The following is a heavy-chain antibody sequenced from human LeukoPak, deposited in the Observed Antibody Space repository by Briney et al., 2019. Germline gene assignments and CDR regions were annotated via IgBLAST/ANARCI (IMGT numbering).Heavy chain of an antibody. CDR1: GYTFTSYG. Sequence: ASVKVSCKASGYTFTSYGISWVRPAPGQGLEWMGWIGAYNGNTNYAQKLQGRVTMTTDTSTSTAYMELRSLRSDDTAVYYCARDNSVEDTAWWFDPWGQGTLVTVSS. D-gene: IGHD1-26*01. CDR3: ARDNSVEDTAWWFDP. V-gene: IGHV1-18*01. CDR2: IGAYNGNT. J-gene: IGHJ5*02.